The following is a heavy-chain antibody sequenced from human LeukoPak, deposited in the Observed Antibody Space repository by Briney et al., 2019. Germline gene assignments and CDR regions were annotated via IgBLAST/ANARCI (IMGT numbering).Heavy chain of an antibody. CDR3: AKDQSRYSSGWYGYFQH. D-gene: IGHD6-19*01. Sequence: GGSLRLSCAASGFTFSSYWMHWVRQAPGKGLVWVSCINTDGSRITYADSVKGRFTISRDNAMNTVYLQMNSLRAEDTAVYYCAKDQSRYSSGWYGYFQHWGQGTLVTVSS. J-gene: IGHJ1*01. V-gene: IGHV3-74*01. CDR2: INTDGSRI. CDR1: GFTFSSYW.